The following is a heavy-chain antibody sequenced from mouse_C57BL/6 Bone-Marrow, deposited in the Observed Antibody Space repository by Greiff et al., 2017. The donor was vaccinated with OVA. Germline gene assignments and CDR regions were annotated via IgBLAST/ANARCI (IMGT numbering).Heavy chain of an antibody. CDR3: VRARFAD. J-gene: IGHJ3*01. CDR1: GFTFNTYA. CDR2: IRSKSSNSAS. V-gene: IGHV10-3*01. Sequence: EVQLVESGAGLVQPKGSLTLSCAASGFTFNTYAMHWVRQAPGKGFEWVARIRSKSSNSASYYADSVKDRLTISREDSQSMIYLQMNTLKTEDAAMYYCVRARFADWGQGTLVTVSA.